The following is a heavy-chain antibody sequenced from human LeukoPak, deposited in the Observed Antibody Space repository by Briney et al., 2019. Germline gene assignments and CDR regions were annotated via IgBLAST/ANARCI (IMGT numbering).Heavy chain of an antibody. CDR1: GYTFTGYY. V-gene: IGHV1-2*02. J-gene: IGHJ3*02. CDR2: INPNSGGT. CDR3: ARERYSYGYGSGAFDI. Sequence: EASVKVSCKASGYTFTGYYMHWVRQAPGQGLEWMGWINPNSGGTNYAQKFQGRVTMTRDTSISTAYMELSRLRSDDTAVYYCARERYSYGYGSGAFDIWGQGTMVTVSS. D-gene: IGHD5-18*01.